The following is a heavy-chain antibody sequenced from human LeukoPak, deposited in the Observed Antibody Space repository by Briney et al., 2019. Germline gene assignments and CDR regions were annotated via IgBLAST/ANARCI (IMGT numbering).Heavy chain of an antibody. CDR1: GFTFSSYA. D-gene: IGHD3-16*01. J-gene: IGHJ4*02. Sequence: PGGSLRLSCAASGFTFSSYAMSWVRQAPGKGLEWVSAISGSGGSTYYADSVKGRFTISRDNSKNTLYLQMNSLRAEDTAVYYCAKSGNLGWGSSSQLFDYWGQGTLVTVSS. V-gene: IGHV3-23*01. CDR3: AKSGNLGWGSSSQLFDY. CDR2: ISGSGGST.